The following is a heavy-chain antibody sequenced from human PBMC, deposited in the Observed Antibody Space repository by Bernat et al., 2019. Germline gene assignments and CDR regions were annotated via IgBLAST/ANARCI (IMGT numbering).Heavy chain of an antibody. CDR1: GFTFSSYG. CDR3: AKLGYSSSWYSFRLYYYMDV. Sequence: QVQLVESGGGVVQPGRSLRLSCAASGFTFSSYGMHWVRQAPGKGLEWVAVISYDGSNKYYADSVKGRFTISRDNSKNTLYLQINSLRAEETAVYYCAKLGYSSSWYSFRLYYYMDVWGKGTTVTVSS. J-gene: IGHJ6*03. D-gene: IGHD6-13*01. CDR2: ISYDGSNK. V-gene: IGHV3-30*18.